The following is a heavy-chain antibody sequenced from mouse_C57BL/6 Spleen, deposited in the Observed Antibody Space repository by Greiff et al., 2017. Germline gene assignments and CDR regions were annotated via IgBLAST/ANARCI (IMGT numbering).Heavy chain of an antibody. Sequence: VQLQQSGPELVKPGASVKISCKASGYAFSSSWMNWVKQRPGKGLEWIGRIYPGDGDTNYNGKFKGKATLTADKSSSPAYMQLSSLTSEDSAVYFCARSDYYGSSIYAMDYWGQGTSVTVSS. CDR3: ARSDYYGSSIYAMDY. CDR2: IYPGDGDT. J-gene: IGHJ4*01. D-gene: IGHD1-1*01. V-gene: IGHV1-82*01. CDR1: GYAFSSSW.